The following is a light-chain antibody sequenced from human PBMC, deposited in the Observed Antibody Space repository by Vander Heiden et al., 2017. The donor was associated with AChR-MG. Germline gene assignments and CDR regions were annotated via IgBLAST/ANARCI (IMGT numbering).Light chain of an antibody. V-gene: IGKV3-11*01. J-gene: IGKJ4*01. CDR1: QSVSSY. CDR2: DAS. Sequence: EIVLTQSPATLSLSPGERATLSCRASQSVSSYLAWYQPKPCQAPRLLIYDASNRATGIPARFSGSGSGTDFTLTISSLEPEDFAVYYCQQRSNWPALTFGGGTKVEIK. CDR3: QQRSNWPALT.